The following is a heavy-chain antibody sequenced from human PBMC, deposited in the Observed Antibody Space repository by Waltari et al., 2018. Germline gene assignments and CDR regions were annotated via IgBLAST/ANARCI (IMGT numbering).Heavy chain of an antibody. CDR1: GFTFRSYA. D-gene: IGHD6-13*01. Sequence: EVQLFASGGDLVQPGGSLRLSCAASGFTFRSYAMSWVRQAPGKGLEWVSAISGSGGSTYYADSVKGRFTSSRDNAKNTLYLQMNSLRAEDTDVYYSAKDRGYSRDDDYWGQGTLVTVSS. J-gene: IGHJ4*02. CDR2: ISGSGGST. V-gene: IGHV3-23*01. CDR3: AKDRGYSRDDDY.